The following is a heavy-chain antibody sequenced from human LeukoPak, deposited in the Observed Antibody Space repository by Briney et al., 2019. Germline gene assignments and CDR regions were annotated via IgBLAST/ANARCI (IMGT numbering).Heavy chain of an antibody. J-gene: IGHJ4*02. Sequence: NTSETLSLTCTVSGVSISSYYWSWIRQPAGKGLEWIGRIYTSGSANYNPSLKSRVAVSVDTSKNQISLNLTSVTAADTAVYYCARGPTWGSAYFDCWGQGTLVTVSS. CDR2: IYTSGSA. CDR3: ARGPTWGSAYFDC. CDR1: GVSISSYY. V-gene: IGHV4-4*07. D-gene: IGHD7-27*01.